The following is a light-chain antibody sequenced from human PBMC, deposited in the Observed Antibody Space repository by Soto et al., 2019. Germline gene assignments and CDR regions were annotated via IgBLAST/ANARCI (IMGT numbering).Light chain of an antibody. V-gene: IGKV3-15*01. CDR1: QSVSSN. J-gene: IGKJ3*01. CDR2: GAS. CDR3: QQYDNWPFT. Sequence: EIVMTQSPATLSVSPGERATLSCRASQSVSSNLAWYQQQRGQAPRLLIYGASTRATGIPARFSGSGSGTEFTLTISSLQSEDFAVYYCQQYDNWPFTFGPGTKVDIK.